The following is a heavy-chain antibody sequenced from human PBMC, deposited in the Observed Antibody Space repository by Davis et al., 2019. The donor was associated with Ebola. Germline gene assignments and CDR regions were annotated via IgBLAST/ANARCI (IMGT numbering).Heavy chain of an antibody. Sequence: GSLRLSCTVSGGSISSHYWSWIRQPPGKGLEWIGYIYYSGSTNYNPSLKSRVTISVDTSKNQFSLKLSSVTAADTAVYYCASLIAVAGARVFDYWGQGTLVTVSS. J-gene: IGHJ4*02. CDR1: GGSISSHY. D-gene: IGHD6-19*01. CDR2: IYYSGST. V-gene: IGHV4-59*11. CDR3: ASLIAVAGARVFDY.